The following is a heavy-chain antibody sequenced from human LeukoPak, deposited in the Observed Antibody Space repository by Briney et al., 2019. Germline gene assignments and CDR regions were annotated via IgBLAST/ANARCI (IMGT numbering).Heavy chain of an antibody. J-gene: IGHJ4*02. Sequence: PGGSLRLSCAASGFTFSSYAMHWVRQAPGKGLEWVAVISYDGSNKYYADSVKGRFTISRDNAKNSLYLQMNSLRAEDTAVYYCAKDVELLWFGELSAPDYWGQGTLVTVSS. V-gene: IGHV3-30*04. CDR1: GFTFSSYA. D-gene: IGHD3-10*01. CDR2: ISYDGSNK. CDR3: AKDVELLWFGELSAPDY.